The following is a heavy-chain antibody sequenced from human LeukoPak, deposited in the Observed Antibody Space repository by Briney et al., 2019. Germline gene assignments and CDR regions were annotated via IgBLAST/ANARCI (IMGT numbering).Heavy chain of an antibody. CDR1: GYTLTELS. CDR2: FDPEDGET. CDR3: ARDKRGPRGDYDY. Sequence: GASVKVSCKVSGYTLTELSMHWVRQAPGKGLEWMGGFDPEDGETIYAQKFQGRVTITADKSTSTAYMELSSLRSDDTAVYYCARDKRGPRGDYDYWGQGTLVTVSS. V-gene: IGHV1-24*01. D-gene: IGHD4-17*01. J-gene: IGHJ4*02.